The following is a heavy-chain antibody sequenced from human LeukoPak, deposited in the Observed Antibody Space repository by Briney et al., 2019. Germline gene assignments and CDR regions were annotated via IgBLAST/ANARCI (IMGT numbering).Heavy chain of an antibody. CDR2: IFHGGST. Sequence: SETLSLTCTVSAYSISSGYYWGWIRQSPGKGLEWIGSIFHGGSTYYNPSLRSRVTISVDTSNNQFSLKLRSVTAADTAVYYCARDLAHCAGDRYSDGFDYWGQGTLVTVSS. CDR1: AYSISSGYY. J-gene: IGHJ4*02. CDR3: ARDLAHCAGDRYSDGFDY. V-gene: IGHV4-38-2*02. D-gene: IGHD2-21*02.